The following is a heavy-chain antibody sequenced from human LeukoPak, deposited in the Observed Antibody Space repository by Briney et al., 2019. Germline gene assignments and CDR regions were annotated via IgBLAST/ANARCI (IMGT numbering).Heavy chain of an antibody. CDR1: GYTFTSYV. Sequence: GASVKVSCKASGYTFTSYVMNWVRQAPGQGLEGMGWINTNTGNPTYPQRFTGRIVLSLDTSVSTEYLQICSLKAEDTAVYYCARAPEYCSSTSCYDGYFDYWGQGTLVTVSS. V-gene: IGHV7-4-1*01. D-gene: IGHD2-2*01. CDR2: INTNTGNP. J-gene: IGHJ4*02. CDR3: ARAPEYCSSTSCYDGYFDY.